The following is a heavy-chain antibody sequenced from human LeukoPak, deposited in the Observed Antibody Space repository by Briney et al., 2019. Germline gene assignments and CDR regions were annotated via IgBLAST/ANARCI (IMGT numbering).Heavy chain of an antibody. V-gene: IGHV3-66*01. Sequence: PGGSLRLSCAASGFTVSGNYMSWVRQAPGKGLEWVSVTYSGGSTYYADSVKGRFTIFRDNSKNTLYLQMNSLRAEDTAVYYCARGPGADYFDAFDIWGQGTMVTVSS. CDR2: TYSGGST. CDR1: GFTVSGNY. D-gene: IGHD5-12*01. J-gene: IGHJ3*02. CDR3: ARGPGADYFDAFDI.